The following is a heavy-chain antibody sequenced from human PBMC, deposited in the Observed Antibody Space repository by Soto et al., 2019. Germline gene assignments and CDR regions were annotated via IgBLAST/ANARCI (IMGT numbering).Heavy chain of an antibody. CDR2: INAGNGNT. V-gene: IGHV1-3*01. J-gene: IGHJ6*03. D-gene: IGHD3-3*01. CDR1: GYTFTSYA. CDR3: ARVVCIEIFGAVMEFYYCMEL. Sequence: ASVKVSSKASGYTFTSYAMHWVRQAPGQRLEWMGWINAGNGNTKYSQKFQGRVTITRDTSASTAYMELSSLRSDDTAVYYCARVVCIEIFGAVMEFYYCMELGGKGNTV.